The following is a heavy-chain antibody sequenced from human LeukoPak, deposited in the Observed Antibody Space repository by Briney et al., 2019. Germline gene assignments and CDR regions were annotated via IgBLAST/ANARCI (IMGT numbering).Heavy chain of an antibody. J-gene: IGHJ4*02. CDR2: IKQGGSEA. V-gene: IGHV3-7*01. D-gene: IGHD2-8*01. CDR1: GFTFSRYW. CDR3: SNGIYDKSY. Sequence: GGSLRLSCAASGFTFSRYWMAWVRQAPGKGLEWVANIKQGGSEAVYVDSVRGRFTISRDNAKNSLYLQMNSLRVEDTAMYYCSNGIYDKSYWGQGTLVTVSS.